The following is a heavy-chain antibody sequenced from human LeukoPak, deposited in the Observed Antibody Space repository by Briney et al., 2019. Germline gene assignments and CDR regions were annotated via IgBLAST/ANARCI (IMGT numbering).Heavy chain of an antibody. V-gene: IGHV3-21*01. CDR1: GFTFSSYS. CDR2: ISSSSSYI. CDR3: ARDPSLGYCSGGSCYSGYFDY. D-gene: IGHD2-15*01. J-gene: IGHJ4*02. Sequence: GGSLRLSCAASGFTFSSYSMNWVRQAPGKGLEWVSSISSSSSYIYYADSVKGRFTISRDNAKNSLYLQMNSLRAEDTAVYYCARDPSLGYCSGGSCYSGYFDYWGQGTLVTVSS.